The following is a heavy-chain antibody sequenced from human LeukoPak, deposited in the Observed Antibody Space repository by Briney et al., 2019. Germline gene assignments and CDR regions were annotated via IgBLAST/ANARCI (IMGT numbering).Heavy chain of an antibody. CDR2: INHSGST. J-gene: IGHJ4*02. CDR3: ARFWDRPFDY. Sequence: PSETLSLTCAVYGGSFSGYYWSWIRQPPGKGLEWIGEINHSGSTNYNPSLKSRVTISVDTSKNQFSLKLSSVTAADTAVYYCARFWDRPFDYWGQGTLVTVSS. D-gene: IGHD3-16*01. V-gene: IGHV4-34*01. CDR1: GGSFSGYY.